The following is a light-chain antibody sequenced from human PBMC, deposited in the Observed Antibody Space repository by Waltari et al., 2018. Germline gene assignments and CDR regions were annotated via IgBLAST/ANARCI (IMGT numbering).Light chain of an antibody. CDR2: GAS. CDR3: QHYGSSPLYT. J-gene: IGKJ2*01. Sequence: SSRAGPGVIGPSLAGYRQKPGQPPRILIYGASSRATGIPDRFSGSGSGTDFTLTISRLEPEDFAVYYCQHYGSSPLYTFGQGTKLEIK. V-gene: IGKV3-20*01. CDR1: PGVIGPS.